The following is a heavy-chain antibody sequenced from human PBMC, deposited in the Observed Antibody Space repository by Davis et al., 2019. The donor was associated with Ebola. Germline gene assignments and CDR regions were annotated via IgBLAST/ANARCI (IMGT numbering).Heavy chain of an antibody. CDR2: MYYSGST. CDR1: GGSISSSSYY. D-gene: IGHD6-19*01. CDR3: ASPPMTYGSGWGESFDI. V-gene: IGHV4-39*01. Sequence: PSETLSLTCTVSGGSISSSSYYWGWIRQPPGKGLEWVASMYYSGSTYYNPSLKSRVTISVDTSKNQLSLKMSSVTAADTAVYYCASPPMTYGSGWGESFDIWGQGIMVTVSS. J-gene: IGHJ3*02.